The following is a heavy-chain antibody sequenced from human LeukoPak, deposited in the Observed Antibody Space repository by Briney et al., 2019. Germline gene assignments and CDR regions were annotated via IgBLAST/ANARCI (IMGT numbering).Heavy chain of an antibody. J-gene: IGHJ4*02. CDR3: ARGAAADKYYFDY. D-gene: IGHD6-13*01. V-gene: IGHV5-51*01. Sequence: GESLKISCKGSGYSFTSYWIGWVRQMLGKGLEWMGIIYPGDSDTRYSPSFQGQVTISADKSISTAYLQWSSLKASDTAMYYCARGAAADKYYFDYWGQGTLVTVSS. CDR1: GYSFTSYW. CDR2: IYPGDSDT.